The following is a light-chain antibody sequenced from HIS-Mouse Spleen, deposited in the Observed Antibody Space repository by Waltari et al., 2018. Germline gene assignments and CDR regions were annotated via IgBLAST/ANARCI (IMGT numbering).Light chain of an antibody. Sequence: QSVLTQPPSASGTPGQRVTISCSGSSSNIGSNTVNWYQQPPGTAPNLLIYSSKPRPQVVPDRFSGSKYGTTASLAISGLQSEDEADYYCAAWDDSLNGPVFGGGTKLTVL. V-gene: IGLV1-44*01. CDR3: AAWDDSLNGPV. CDR1: SSNIGSNT. CDR2: SSK. J-gene: IGLJ3*02.